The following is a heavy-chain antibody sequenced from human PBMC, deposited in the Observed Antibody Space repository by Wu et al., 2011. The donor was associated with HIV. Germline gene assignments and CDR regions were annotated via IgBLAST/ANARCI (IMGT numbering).Heavy chain of an antibody. V-gene: IGHV1-18*01. CDR1: GYTFTTYG. CDR2: IILDLDAT. D-gene: IGHD3-10*01. CDR3: AGDGSGSHMY. J-gene: IGHJ4*02. Sequence: QVQLVQSGAELKKPGASVRVSCKASGYTFTTYGISWVRQAPGQGLEWMGRIILDLDATNYAQKFQGRVTITAHKPINTVYIEMRNLRSEDTAMYYCAGDGSGSHMYWGQGTLVTVS.